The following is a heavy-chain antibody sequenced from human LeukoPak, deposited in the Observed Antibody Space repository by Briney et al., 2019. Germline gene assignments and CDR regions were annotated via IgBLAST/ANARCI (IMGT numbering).Heavy chain of an antibody. Sequence: SETLSLTCAVYGGSFSGYYWSWTRQPPGKGLEWIGEINHSGSTNYNPSLKSRVTISVDTSKNQFSLKLSSVTAADTAVYYCARGRHFDWLPRGYFDYWGQGTLVTVSS. V-gene: IGHV4-34*01. CDR3: ARGRHFDWLPRGYFDY. D-gene: IGHD3-9*01. J-gene: IGHJ4*02. CDR1: GGSFSGYY. CDR2: INHSGST.